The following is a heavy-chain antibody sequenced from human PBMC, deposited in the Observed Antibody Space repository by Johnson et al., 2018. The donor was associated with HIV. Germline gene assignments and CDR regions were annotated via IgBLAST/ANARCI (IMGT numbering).Heavy chain of an antibody. Sequence: VQLVESGGGLVQPGGSLRLSCAASGFIFSRSWMHWVRHAPGKGLVWVSRSNSDGSTTTYADSVRGRFTISTDKARNTLHLQMNSLRVEDTGVYYCAREWGGITFGGVIPRNAFDIGGQGTMVTVSS. D-gene: IGHD3-16*02. CDR2: SNSDGSTT. CDR3: AREWGGITFGGVIPRNAFDI. J-gene: IGHJ3*02. CDR1: GFIFSRSW. V-gene: IGHV3-74*01.